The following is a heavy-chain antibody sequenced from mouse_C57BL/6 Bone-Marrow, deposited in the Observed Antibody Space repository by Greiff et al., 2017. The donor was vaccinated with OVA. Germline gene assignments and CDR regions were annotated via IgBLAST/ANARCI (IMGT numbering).Heavy chain of an antibody. D-gene: IGHD1-1*01. CDR2: ISNGGGST. CDR3: ARQGYYGSRAMDY. V-gene: IGHV5-12*01. J-gene: IGHJ4*01. Sequence: EVQVVESGGGLVQPGGSLKLSCAASGFTFSDYYMYWVRQTPEKRLEWVAYISNGGGSTYYPDTVKGRFTISRDNAKNTLYLQMSRLKSEDTAMYYCARQGYYGSRAMDYWGQGTSVTVSS. CDR1: GFTFSDYY.